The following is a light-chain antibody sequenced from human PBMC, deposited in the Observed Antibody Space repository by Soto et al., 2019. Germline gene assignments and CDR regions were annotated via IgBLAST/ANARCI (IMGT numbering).Light chain of an antibody. CDR3: CSYTTSNTRQIV. V-gene: IGLV2-14*03. Sequence: QSVLXQPASVSGSPGQSITISCTGTSSDVGGYNYVSWYQHHPGKAPKLMIYDVSNRPSGVSNRFSGSKSGNTASLTISGLQPEDEADYYCCSYTTSNTRQIVFGTGTKATVL. J-gene: IGLJ1*01. CDR2: DVS. CDR1: SSDVGGYNY.